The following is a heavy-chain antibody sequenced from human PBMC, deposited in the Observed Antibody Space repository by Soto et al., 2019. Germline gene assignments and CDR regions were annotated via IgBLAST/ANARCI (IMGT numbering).Heavy chain of an antibody. CDR1: GGSITSSSYY. D-gene: IGHD4-17*01. CDR3: ARQRTTVVTQAYFDH. V-gene: IGHV4-39*01. Sequence: PSETLSLTCTVSGGSITSSSYYWGWIRQPPGKGLEWIGGIYYSVRSYYNPSLKSRVTMSFDTSKNQFSLTLNSVTAADAAVYYCARQRTTVVTQAYFDHWGQGTLVTVS. J-gene: IGHJ4*02. CDR2: IYYSVRS.